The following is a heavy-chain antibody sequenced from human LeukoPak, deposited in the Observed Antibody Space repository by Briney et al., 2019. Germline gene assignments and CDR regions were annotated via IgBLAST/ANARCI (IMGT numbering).Heavy chain of an antibody. CDR2: IIPIFGIA. CDR3: ARVRWNSGSYHFDY. V-gene: IGHV1-69*04. CDR1: GGTFISYA. Sequence: GASVKVSCKASGGTFISYAISWVRQAPGQGLEWMGRIIPIFGIANYAQKFQGRVTITADKSTSTAYMELSSLRSEDTAVYYCARVRWNSGSYHFDYWGQGTLVTVSS. J-gene: IGHJ4*02. D-gene: IGHD1-26*01.